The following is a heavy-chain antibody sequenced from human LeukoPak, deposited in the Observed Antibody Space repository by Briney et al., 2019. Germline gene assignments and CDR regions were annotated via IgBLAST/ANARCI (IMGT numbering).Heavy chain of an antibody. CDR1: GASINNYY. D-gene: IGHD3-3*01. CDR2: IFYNGSI. V-gene: IGHV4-59*13. J-gene: IGHJ6*03. Sequence: PSETLSLTFSVPGASINNYYWSWIRHVPGKGLEWIGHIFYNGSIKYNPSLKSRADMSVDTSKSLFSLKLSSVTAADTAVYYCAKNRDFWSGYYSAYYYMDVRGKGTAVTVTS. CDR3: AKNRDFWSGYYSAYYYMDV.